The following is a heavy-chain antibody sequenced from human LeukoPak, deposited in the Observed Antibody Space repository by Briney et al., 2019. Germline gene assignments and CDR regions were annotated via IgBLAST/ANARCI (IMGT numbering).Heavy chain of an antibody. Sequence: PGGSLRLSCAASGFTFSSYWMHWVRQAPGKGLVWVSRINSDGSSTSYADSVKGRFTISRDNAKNTLYLQMNSLRAEDTAVYYCARAKVTGTYYYYYMDVWGKGTTVTISS. J-gene: IGHJ6*03. D-gene: IGHD1-20*01. CDR1: GFTFSSYW. V-gene: IGHV3-74*01. CDR3: ARAKVTGTYYYYYMDV. CDR2: INSDGSST.